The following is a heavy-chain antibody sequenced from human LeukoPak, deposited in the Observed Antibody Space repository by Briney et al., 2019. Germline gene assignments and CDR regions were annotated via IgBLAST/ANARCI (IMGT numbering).Heavy chain of an antibody. CDR3: ARHIYRTFYFDY. Sequence: SETLSLTRTVSGASIYSYYWSWIRQPPGKGLEWIGYTFYNGGTNYNPSLKSRVTISLDTSKNQFSLKLSPVTAADTAVYFCARHIYRTFYFDYWGQGTLVTVSS. D-gene: IGHD1-14*01. V-gene: IGHV4-59*08. CDR2: TFYNGGT. J-gene: IGHJ4*02. CDR1: GASIYSYY.